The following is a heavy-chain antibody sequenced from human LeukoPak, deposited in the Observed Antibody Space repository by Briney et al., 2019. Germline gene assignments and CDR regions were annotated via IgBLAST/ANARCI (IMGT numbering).Heavy chain of an antibody. CDR1: GFTFSNYG. J-gene: IGHJ4*02. Sequence: PGGSLRLSCEASGFTFSNYGMSWVRQAPGKGLEWVSAISGSGGSTYYADSVKGRFTISRDNSKNTLYLQMNSLRAEDTTVYYCAKDPYYDSSGYFDYWGQGTLVTVSS. CDR2: ISGSGGST. V-gene: IGHV3-23*01. D-gene: IGHD3-22*01. CDR3: AKDPYYDSSGYFDY.